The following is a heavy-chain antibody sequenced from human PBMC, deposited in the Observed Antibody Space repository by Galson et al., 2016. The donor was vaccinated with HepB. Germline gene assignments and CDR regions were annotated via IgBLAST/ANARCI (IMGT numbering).Heavy chain of an antibody. CDR2: ISSGGDYI. CDR3: ARCTTPSCVTAGAYAY. V-gene: IGHV3-21*01. CDR1: GFTFKTYS. Sequence: SLRLSCAVSGFTFKTYSMNWIRQAPGKGLEWVSSISSGGDYIYYADSVNGRFTISRDNAKDSLFLQANSLRAEDTAVYYRARCTTPSCVTAGAYAYWGQGTLVTVSA. D-gene: IGHD3-16*01. J-gene: IGHJ4*02.